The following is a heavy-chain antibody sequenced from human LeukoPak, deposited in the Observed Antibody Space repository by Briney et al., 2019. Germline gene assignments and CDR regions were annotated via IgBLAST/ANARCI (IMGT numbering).Heavy chain of an antibody. V-gene: IGHV4-59*01. J-gene: IGHJ6*02. CDR1: GGSISSYY. CDR3: ARGYDFWSGYSLGMDV. Sequence: SETLSLTWTVSGGSISSYYWSWIRQPPGKGLEWIGYIYYSGSTNYNPSLKSRVTISVDTSKNQFSLKLSSVTAADTAVYYCARGYDFWSGYSLGMDVWGQGTTVTVSS. D-gene: IGHD3-3*01. CDR2: IYYSGST.